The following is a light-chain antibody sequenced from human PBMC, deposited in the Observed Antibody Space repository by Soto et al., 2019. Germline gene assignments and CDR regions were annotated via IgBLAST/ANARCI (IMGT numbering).Light chain of an antibody. CDR1: QSVSSN. V-gene: IGKV3-15*01. CDR3: QQYNNWPRIT. Sequence: EIVMKKSQATLPVSPGERAALSCRASQSVSSNLAWYQQKPGQAPRLLIYGASTRATGIPARFSGSGSGTEFTLTISSRQAEDFAVYYCQQYNNWPRITFGQGTLLEIK. CDR2: GAS. J-gene: IGKJ5*01.